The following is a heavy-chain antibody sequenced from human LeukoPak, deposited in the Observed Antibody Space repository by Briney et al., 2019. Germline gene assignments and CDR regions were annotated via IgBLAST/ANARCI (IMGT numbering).Heavy chain of an antibody. CDR1: GGTFSSYA. Sequence: SVKVSCKASGGTFSSYAISWVRQAPGQGLEWMGGIIPIFGTANYAQKFQGRVTITTDESTSTAYMELSSLRSEDTAVYYCARPMVRGPDMAFDIWGQGTMVTVSS. CDR2: IIPIFGTA. CDR3: ARPMVRGPDMAFDI. J-gene: IGHJ3*02. D-gene: IGHD3-10*01. V-gene: IGHV1-69*05.